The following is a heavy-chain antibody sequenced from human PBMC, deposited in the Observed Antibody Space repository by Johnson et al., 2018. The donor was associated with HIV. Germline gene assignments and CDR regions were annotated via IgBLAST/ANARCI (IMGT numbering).Heavy chain of an antibody. CDR1: GFTFDDYG. D-gene: IGHD1-26*01. CDR3: AKGVGATTNDAFDI. J-gene: IGHJ3*02. Sequence: EKLVESGGGVVRPGGSLRLSCAASGFTFDDYGMSWVRQAPGKGLEWVSGISWNSGSIGYADSVKGRFTISRDNAKNSLYLQMNSLRAEDTALYYCAKGVGATTNDAFDIWGQGTMVTVSS. CDR2: ISWNSGSI. V-gene: IGHV3-20*04.